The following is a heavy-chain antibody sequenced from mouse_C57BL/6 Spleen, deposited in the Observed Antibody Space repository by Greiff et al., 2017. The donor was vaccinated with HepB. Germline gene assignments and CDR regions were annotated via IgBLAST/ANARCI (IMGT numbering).Heavy chain of an antibody. D-gene: IGHD2-5*01. CDR2: ISSGGSYT. CDR1: GFTFSSYG. Sequence: EVQGVESGGDLVKPGGSLKLSCAASGFTFSSYGMSWVRQTPDKRLEWVATISSGGSYTYYPDSVKGRFTISRDNAKNTLYLQMSSLKSEDTVMYYCARGGTTIVTTDAMDYWGQGTSVTVSS. J-gene: IGHJ4*01. V-gene: IGHV5-6*01. CDR3: ARGGTTIVTTDAMDY.